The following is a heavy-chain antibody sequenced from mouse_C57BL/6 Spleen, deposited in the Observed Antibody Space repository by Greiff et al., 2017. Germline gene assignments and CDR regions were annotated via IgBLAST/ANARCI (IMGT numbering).Heavy chain of an antibody. V-gene: IGHV1-64*01. Sequence: QVQLQQPGAELVKPGASVKLSCKASGYTFTSYWMHWVKQRPGQGLEWIGMIHPNSGSTNYNEKFKSKATLTVAKSASTAYMQLSSLTSEDSAVYYCAREREYYYGSSPFAYRGQGTLVTVSA. CDR2: IHPNSGST. D-gene: IGHD1-1*01. J-gene: IGHJ3*01. CDR1: GYTFTSYW. CDR3: AREREYYYGSSPFAY.